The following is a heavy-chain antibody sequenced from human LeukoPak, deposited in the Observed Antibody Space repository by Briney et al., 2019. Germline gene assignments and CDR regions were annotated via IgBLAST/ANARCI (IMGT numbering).Heavy chain of an antibody. Sequence: VASVKVSCKASGYTFINYDIMCVRPATEQSLEWMGWMNFNSGKTGYAQKFQGRVTMTRDTSMSTAYMELSSLRFEDTAVYYCTRGRGGTIVRGYMDYWGQGTLVTVSS. CDR1: GYTFINYD. CDR3: TRGRGGTIVRGYMDY. CDR2: MNFNSGKT. D-gene: IGHD3-10*01. V-gene: IGHV1-8*01. J-gene: IGHJ4*02.